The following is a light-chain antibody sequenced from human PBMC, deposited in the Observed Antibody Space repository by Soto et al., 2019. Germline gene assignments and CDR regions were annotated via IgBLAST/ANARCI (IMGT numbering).Light chain of an antibody. V-gene: IGKV1-39*01. J-gene: IGKJ3*01. CDR2: AAS. Sequence: DIQMTQSPSSLSASVGDRVTITCRASQSISSYLNWYQQKPGKAPKLLIYAASSLHSGVPSRFSGSGSGTDSTSTISGLLPEDCATYDCQHSYNSPLCTVGLGAKVDI. CDR3: QHSYNSPLCT. CDR1: QSISSY.